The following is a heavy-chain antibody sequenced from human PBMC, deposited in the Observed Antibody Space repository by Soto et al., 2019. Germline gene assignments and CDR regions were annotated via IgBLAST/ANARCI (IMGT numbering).Heavy chain of an antibody. V-gene: IGHV2-5*02. Sequence: QITLKESGPTLVKPTQTLTLTCTFSGFSLSTSGVGVGWIRQPPGKALEWLALIYWDDDKRYSPSLKSRLTITKDTSKNQVVLTMTNMDPVDTATYYCAHLTPHWLLSGLRYWGQGPLVTVSS. CDR2: IYWDDDK. CDR1: GFSLSTSGVG. CDR3: AHLTPHWLLSGLRY. J-gene: IGHJ4*02. D-gene: IGHD3-9*01.